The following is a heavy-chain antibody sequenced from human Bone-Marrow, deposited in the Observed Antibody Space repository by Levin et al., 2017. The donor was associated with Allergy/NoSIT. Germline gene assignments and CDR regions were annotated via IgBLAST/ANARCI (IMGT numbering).Heavy chain of an antibody. CDR1: GFSFRDHA. V-gene: IGHV3-23*01. J-gene: IGHJ4*02. CDR3: TKSKGAREYYYGSGSDN. D-gene: IGHD3-10*01. CDR2: ISGGGGSA. Sequence: HPGGSLRLSCAASGFSFRDHAMIWVRQAPGKGLEWVSAISGGGGSAYYADSVKGRFTISRDNSKDTLHLQMNSLRADDTAIYWCTKSKGAREYYYGSGSDNWGQGTLVTVSS.